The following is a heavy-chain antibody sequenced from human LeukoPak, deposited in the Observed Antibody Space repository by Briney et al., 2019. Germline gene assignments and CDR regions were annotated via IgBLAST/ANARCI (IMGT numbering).Heavy chain of an antibody. CDR1: GFPVSATN. D-gene: IGHD2-15*01. CDR2: INSGGHV. V-gene: IGHV3-53*01. Sequence: GGRLGLSFQALGFPVSATNLTWFRQPPWKGLKWASVINSGGHVYYIDSVTGRFTISRDTSKNTLYLQMNSLRVEDTAVYFCAGRHCSDGGCYFAGADPFDYWGQGTLVTVSS. J-gene: IGHJ4*02. CDR3: AGRHCSDGGCYFAGADPFDY.